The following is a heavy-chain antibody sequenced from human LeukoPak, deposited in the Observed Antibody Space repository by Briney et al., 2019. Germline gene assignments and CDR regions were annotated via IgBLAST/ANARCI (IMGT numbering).Heavy chain of an antibody. CDR1: GFTFSSYG. V-gene: IGHV3-33*01. Sequence: PGGSLRLSCVASGFTFSSYGMHCVRQAPGKGLEWVAVIWYDGSNKYYADSVKGRFTISRDNSKNTLYLQMNSLRAEDTAVYYCARDWYDSSGYRRWGQGTLVTVSS. CDR2: IWYDGSNK. CDR3: ARDWYDSSGYRR. J-gene: IGHJ4*02. D-gene: IGHD3-22*01.